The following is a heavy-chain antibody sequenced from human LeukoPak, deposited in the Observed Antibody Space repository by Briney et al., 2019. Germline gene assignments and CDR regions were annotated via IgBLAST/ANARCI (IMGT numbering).Heavy chain of an antibody. V-gene: IGHV1-69*13. CDR3: ASSPPYDILTGYYPGYFDY. CDR1: GGTFSSYA. CDR2: IIPIFGTA. J-gene: IGHJ4*02. Sequence: ASVKVSCEASGGTFSSYAISWVRQAPGQGLEWMGGIIPIFGTANYAQKFQGRVTITADESTSTAYMELSSLRSEDTAVYYCASSPPYDILTGYYPGYFDYWGQGTLVTVSS. D-gene: IGHD3-9*01.